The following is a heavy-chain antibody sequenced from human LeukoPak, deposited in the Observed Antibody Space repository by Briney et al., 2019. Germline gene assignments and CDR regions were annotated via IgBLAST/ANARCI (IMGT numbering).Heavy chain of an antibody. V-gene: IGHV3-73*01. CDR1: GFTFSGAD. D-gene: IGHD3-10*01. CDR3: IHYGSGSNSTDY. J-gene: IGHJ4*02. Sequence: QPGGSLRLSCATSGFTFSGADMHWVRQVSGKGLEWGGRIRSKGNKYATEYAASVKGRFTISRDDSKNTAYLQMNSLKTEDTAVYHCIHYGSGSNSTDYWGQGTQVTVSS. CDR2: IRSKGNKYAT.